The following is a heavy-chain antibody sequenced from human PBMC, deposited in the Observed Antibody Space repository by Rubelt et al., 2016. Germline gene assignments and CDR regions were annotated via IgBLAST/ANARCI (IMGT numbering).Heavy chain of an antibody. Sequence: GGGLVKPGGSLRLSCAASGFTFSSYAMSWVRQAPGKGLEWVSALSGSGGSTYYADSVKGRFTISRDNSKNTLYLQMNSLRAEDTAVYYCAKPPRRYFDPFDIWGQGTMVTVSS. J-gene: IGHJ3*02. D-gene: IGHD3-9*01. CDR2: LSGSGGST. V-gene: IGHV3-23*01. CDR1: GFTFSSYA. CDR3: AKPPRRYFDPFDI.